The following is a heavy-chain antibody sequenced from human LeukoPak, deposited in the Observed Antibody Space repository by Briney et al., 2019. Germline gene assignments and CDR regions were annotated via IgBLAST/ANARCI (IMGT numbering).Heavy chain of an antibody. D-gene: IGHD2-15*01. CDR1: GGSFSGYY. CDR2: IYYSGST. J-gene: IGHJ6*03. V-gene: IGHV4-31*11. Sequence: PSETLSLTCAVYGGSFSGYYWSWIRQHPGKGLEWIGYIYYSGSTYYNPSLKSRVTISVDTSKNQFSLKLSSVTAADTAVYYCARAGGSRGYCSGGSCEYYYMDVWGKGTTVTVSS. CDR3: ARAGGSRGYCSGGSCEYYYMDV.